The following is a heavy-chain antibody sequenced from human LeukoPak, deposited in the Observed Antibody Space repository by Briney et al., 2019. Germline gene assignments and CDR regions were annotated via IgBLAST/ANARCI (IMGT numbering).Heavy chain of an antibody. CDR3: ARDLRIQLWFGSNYYYMDV. D-gene: IGHD5-18*01. CDR2: ISAYNGNT. CDR1: GYTFTSYG. Sequence: ASVKVSCKASGYTFTSYGISWVRQAPGLGLEWMGWISAYNGNTNYAQKLQGRVTTTTDTSTSTAYMELRSLRSDDTAVYYCARDLRIQLWFGSNYYYMDVWGKGTTVTVSS. V-gene: IGHV1-18*01. J-gene: IGHJ6*03.